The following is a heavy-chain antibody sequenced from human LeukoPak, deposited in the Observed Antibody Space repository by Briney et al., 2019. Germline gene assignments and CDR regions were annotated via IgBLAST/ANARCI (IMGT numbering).Heavy chain of an antibody. V-gene: IGHV3-23*01. CDR3: AKGVVVVTALFDY. Sequence: PGGSLRLSCAASGFTFSSYAMSWVRQAPGKGLEWVSAISGSGGSTYYADSVKGRFTISRDNSKNTLYLQMNSLRAEDTAVYYYAKGVVVVTALFDYWGQGTLVTVSS. D-gene: IGHD2-21*02. CDR2: ISGSGGST. J-gene: IGHJ4*02. CDR1: GFTFSSYA.